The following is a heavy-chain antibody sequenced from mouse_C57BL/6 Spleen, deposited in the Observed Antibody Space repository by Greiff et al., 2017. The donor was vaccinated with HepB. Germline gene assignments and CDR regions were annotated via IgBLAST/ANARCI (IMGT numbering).Heavy chain of an antibody. CDR2: IYPGDGDT. CDR1: GYAFSSSW. V-gene: IGHV1-82*01. Sequence: QVQLQQSGPELVKPGASVKISCKASGYAFSSSWMNWVKPRPGKGLEWIGRIYPGDGDTNYNGKFKGKATLTADKSSRTAYMQPSSLTSEDSAVYFCARSPITTVVATHFDYWGQGTTLTVSS. CDR3: ARSPITTVVATHFDY. J-gene: IGHJ2*01. D-gene: IGHD1-1*01.